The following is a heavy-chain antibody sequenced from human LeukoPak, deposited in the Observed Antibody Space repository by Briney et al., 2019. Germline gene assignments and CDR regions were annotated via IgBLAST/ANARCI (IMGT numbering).Heavy chain of an antibody. D-gene: IGHD5-24*01. V-gene: IGHV1-46*01. CDR1: GYTFTSYY. Sequence: ASVKVSCKASGYTFTSYYMHWVRQAPGQGLEWMGIINPSGGSTSYAQKFQGRVTMTRDTSTSTVYMELSSLRSEDTAVYYCARQLIRDGYNYPPAYWGQGTLVTVSS. J-gene: IGHJ4*02. CDR3: ARQLIRDGYNYPPAY. CDR2: INPSGGST.